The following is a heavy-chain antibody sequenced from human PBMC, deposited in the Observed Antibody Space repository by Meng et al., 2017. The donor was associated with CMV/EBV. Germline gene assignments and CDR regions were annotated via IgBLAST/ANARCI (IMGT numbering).Heavy chain of an antibody. D-gene: IGHD2-2*01. Sequence: SETLSLTCTVSGGSISSYYWSWIRQPPGKGLEWIGYIYYSGSTNYNPSLKSRVTISVDTSKNQFSLKLSSVTAADTAVYYCARAVVVVPAATGWLDPWGQGTLVTVSS. V-gene: IGHV4-59*01. CDR3: ARAVVVVPAATGWLDP. CDR1: GGSISSYY. CDR2: IYYSGST. J-gene: IGHJ5*02.